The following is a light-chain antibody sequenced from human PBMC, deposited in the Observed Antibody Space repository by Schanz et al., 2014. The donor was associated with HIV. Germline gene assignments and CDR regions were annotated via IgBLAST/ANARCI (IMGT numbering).Light chain of an antibody. Sequence: QSALTQPASVSGSPGQSITISCTGTSSDVGTFNYVSWYQQHPGKAPKLMIYDVTNRPSGVSNRFSGSKSGNTASLTISGLQAEDEADYYCGSYTRSSTLVVFGGGTKLTVL. V-gene: IGLV2-14*01. CDR1: SSDVGTFNY. CDR2: DVT. J-gene: IGLJ2*01. CDR3: GSYTRSSTLVV.